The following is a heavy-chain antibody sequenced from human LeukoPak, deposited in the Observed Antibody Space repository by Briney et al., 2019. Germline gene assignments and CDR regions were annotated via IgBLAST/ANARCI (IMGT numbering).Heavy chain of an antibody. D-gene: IGHD3-22*01. Sequence: ASVKVSCKASGYTFTGYYMHWVRQAPGQGLEWMGWISAYNGNTNYAQKFQGRVTMTRDTSISTAYMELSRLRSDDTAVYYCARIDDYYDSSGYVNWFDPWGQGTLVTVSS. V-gene: IGHV1-2*02. J-gene: IGHJ5*02. CDR3: ARIDDYYDSSGYVNWFDP. CDR1: GYTFTGYY. CDR2: ISAYNGNT.